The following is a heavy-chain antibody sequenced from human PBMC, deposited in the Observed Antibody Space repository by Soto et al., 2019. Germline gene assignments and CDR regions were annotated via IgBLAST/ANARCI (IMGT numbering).Heavy chain of an antibody. D-gene: IGHD6-13*01. CDR2: ISAYSGDT. CDR1: GYSFITYG. CDR3: SRESGLYSGSWQRFYDY. Sequence: GASVKVSCKASGYSFITYGLSWVRQAPGQGLEWMGWISAYSGDTNYAQKFQGRVTMTTDTPTSTAYMDLRSLRSDDTAVYYCSRESGLYSGSWQRFYDYWGQGTLVTVSS. J-gene: IGHJ4*02. V-gene: IGHV1-18*01.